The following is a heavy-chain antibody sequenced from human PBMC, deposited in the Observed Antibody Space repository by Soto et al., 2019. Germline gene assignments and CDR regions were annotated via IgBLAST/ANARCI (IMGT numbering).Heavy chain of an antibody. V-gene: IGHV5-51*01. Sequence: PGESLKISCKGSGYSFTSYWIGWVRQMPGKGLEWMGIIYPGDSDTRYSPSFQGQVTISADRSISTAYLQWSSLKASDTAMYYCAVPHYGNYGGYGMDVWGQGTTVTVSS. CDR1: GYSFTSYW. CDR2: IYPGDSDT. CDR3: AVPHYGNYGGYGMDV. J-gene: IGHJ6*02. D-gene: IGHD4-17*01.